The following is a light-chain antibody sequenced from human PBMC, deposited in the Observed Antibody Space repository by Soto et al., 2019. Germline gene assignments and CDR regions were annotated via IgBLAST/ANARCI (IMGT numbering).Light chain of an antibody. CDR1: SSDIGGYNS. Sequence: QSALTQPASVSGSPGQSITISCTGTSSDIGGYNSVSWYQHHPGKAPKLMIYDVTNRPSGLSNRFSGSKSGNTASLTISGLQAEDEADYYCSSYTSRSTLGVFGGGTKLTVL. CDR2: DVT. V-gene: IGLV2-14*03. J-gene: IGLJ2*01. CDR3: SSYTSRSTLGV.